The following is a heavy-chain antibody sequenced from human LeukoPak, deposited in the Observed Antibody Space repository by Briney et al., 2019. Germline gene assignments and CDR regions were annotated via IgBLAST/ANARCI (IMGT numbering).Heavy chain of an antibody. V-gene: IGHV4-38-2*02. Sequence: SETLSLTCTVSGYSISSGYYWGWIRQPPGKGLEWIGSIYHSGSTYYNPSLKSRVTISVDTSKNQFSLKLSSVTAADTAVYYCARDGSGYAPRIRYYYYMDVWGKGTTVTVSS. CDR3: ARDGSGYAPRIRYYYYMDV. D-gene: IGHD5-12*01. CDR1: GYSISSGYY. J-gene: IGHJ6*03. CDR2: IYHSGST.